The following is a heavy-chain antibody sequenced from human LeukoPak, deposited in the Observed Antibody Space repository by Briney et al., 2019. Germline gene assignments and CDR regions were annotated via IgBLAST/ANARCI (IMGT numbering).Heavy chain of an antibody. J-gene: IGHJ6*02. CDR1: GFTPSHYY. CDR2: IYYSGST. Sequence: PGGSLRLSCAASGFTPSHYYMTWIRQHPGKGLEWIGYIYYSGSTYYNPSLKSRVTISVDTSKNQFSLKLSSVTAADTAVYYCARAKCSGGSCYYYYGMDVWGQGTTVTVSS. CDR3: ARAKCSGGSCYYYYGMDV. D-gene: IGHD2-15*01. V-gene: IGHV4-31*02.